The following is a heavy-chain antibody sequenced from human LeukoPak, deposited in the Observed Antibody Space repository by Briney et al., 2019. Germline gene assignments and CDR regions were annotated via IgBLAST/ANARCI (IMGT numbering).Heavy chain of an antibody. J-gene: IGHJ4*02. CDR2: ISNDGYNK. D-gene: IGHD3-10*01. CDR1: GXTFNSYG. V-gene: IGHV3-30*18. Sequence: PGGSLRLSCAASGXTFNSYGMHWVRQAPGEGLEWVAVISNDGYNKYYTDSVKGRFTISRDNSKNTLYLQMNSLRAEDTAVYYCAKEWIRGVINYWGQGTLVIVSS. CDR3: AKEWIRGVINY.